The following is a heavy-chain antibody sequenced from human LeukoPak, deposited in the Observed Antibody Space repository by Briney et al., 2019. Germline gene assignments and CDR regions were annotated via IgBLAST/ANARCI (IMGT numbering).Heavy chain of an antibody. D-gene: IGHD3-16*01. CDR3: ARDRLGDYFDY. V-gene: IGHV4-30-4*01. CDR2: IYYSGST. J-gene: IGHJ4*02. Sequence: SETLSLTCTVSGGSISSGDYYWSWIRQPPGKGLEWIGYIYYSGSTYYNPSLKSRVTISVDTSKNQFSLKLSSVPAADTAVYYCARDRLGDYFDYWGQGTLVTVSS. CDR1: GGSISSGDYY.